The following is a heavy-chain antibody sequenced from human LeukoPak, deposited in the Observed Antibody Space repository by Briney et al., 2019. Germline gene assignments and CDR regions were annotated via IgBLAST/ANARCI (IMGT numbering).Heavy chain of an antibody. D-gene: IGHD3-22*01. CDR2: IKQDGSEK. Sequence: PGGSLGLSCAASGFTFSSYWMSWVRQAPGKGLDWVANIKQDGSEKYYVDSVKGRFTISRDNAKNSLYLQMNSLRAEDTAVYYCAKDHYYDSSGYSDYWGQGTLVTVSS. CDR1: GFTFSSYW. CDR3: AKDHYYDSSGYSDY. J-gene: IGHJ4*02. V-gene: IGHV3-7*03.